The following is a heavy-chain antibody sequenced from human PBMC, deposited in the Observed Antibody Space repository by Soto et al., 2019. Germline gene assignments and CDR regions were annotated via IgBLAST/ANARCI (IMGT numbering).Heavy chain of an antibody. CDR3: AGSSGCSELDHYYYYGLDV. V-gene: IGHV1-69*13. CDR1: GGTFSSYA. D-gene: IGHD6-19*01. CDR2: IIPIFGTA. Sequence: SVKVSFKASGGTFSSYAISWVRQAPGQGLEWMGGIIPIFGTANYAQKFQGRVTITADESTSTAYMELSSLRSEDTAVYYCAGSSGCSELDHYYYYGLDVWGQATTVSVSS. J-gene: IGHJ6*01.